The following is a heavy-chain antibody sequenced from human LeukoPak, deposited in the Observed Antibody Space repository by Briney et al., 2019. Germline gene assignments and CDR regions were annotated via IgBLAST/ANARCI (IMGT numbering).Heavy chain of an antibody. D-gene: IGHD6-19*01. CDR2: ISGSGGST. CDR3: ARDRYSSGWYY. V-gene: IGHV3-23*01. CDR1: GFTFSSYA. J-gene: IGHJ4*02. Sequence: GGSLRLSCAASGFTFSSYAMSWVRQAPGKGLEWVSAISGSGGSTYYADSVKGRFTISRDNSKNTLYLQMNSLRAEDTAVYYCARDRYSSGWYYWGQGTLVIVSS.